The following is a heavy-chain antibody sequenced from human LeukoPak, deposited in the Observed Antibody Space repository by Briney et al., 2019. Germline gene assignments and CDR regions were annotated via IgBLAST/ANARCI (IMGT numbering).Heavy chain of an antibody. J-gene: IGHJ6*02. V-gene: IGHV3-21*01. CDR2: ISSSSSYI. Sequence: KSGGSLRLSCAASGFTFSSYSMNWVRQAPGKGLEWVSSISSSSSYIYYADSVKGRFTISRDNAKHSPYLQMNSLRAEDTAVYHCASDLTYYDMLTGYPHCGMDVWGQGTTVTVSS. CDR3: ASDLTYYDMLTGYPHCGMDV. CDR1: GFTFSSYS. D-gene: IGHD3-9*01.